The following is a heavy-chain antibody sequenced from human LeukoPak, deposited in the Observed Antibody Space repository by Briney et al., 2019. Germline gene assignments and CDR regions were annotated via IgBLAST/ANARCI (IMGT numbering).Heavy chain of an antibody. V-gene: IGHV3-30*03. CDR1: GFTFSNYG. CDR3: ARDSSSGWYEGSWFDP. J-gene: IGHJ5*02. CDR2: ITNDGRNK. Sequence: GGSPRLSCAASGFTFSNYGMHWVRQAPGKVLEWVAVITNDGRNKYYADSVKGRFTISRDNSKNSVYLQMNSLRAEDTAVYYCARDSSSGWYEGSWFDPWGQGTLVTVSS. D-gene: IGHD6-19*01.